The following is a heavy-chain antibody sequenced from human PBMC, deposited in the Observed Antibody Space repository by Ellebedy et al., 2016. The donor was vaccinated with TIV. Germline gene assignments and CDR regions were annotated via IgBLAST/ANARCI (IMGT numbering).Heavy chain of an antibody. D-gene: IGHD6-19*01. CDR1: GASINNLW. Sequence: MPGGSLRLSCTVSGASINNLWWSWIRQPPGKGLEWVGYIYYNWITNCSPSLRSRVTISLGPSKNQFSLNLTSVTAADTAVYYCASHYSASGWRAYFDSWGQGAPVTVSS. J-gene: IGHJ4*02. CDR3: ASHYSASGWRAYFDS. CDR2: IYYNWIT. V-gene: IGHV4-59*11.